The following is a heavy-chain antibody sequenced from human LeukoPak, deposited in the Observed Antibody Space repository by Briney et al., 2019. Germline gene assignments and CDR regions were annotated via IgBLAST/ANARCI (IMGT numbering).Heavy chain of an antibody. CDR1: GFTLSSYG. CDR3: AKLPKPPLTRSAGSYSSGRYVVDV. J-gene: IGHJ6*02. Sequence: PGGSLRLSCAASGFTLSSYGMHWVRQAPGKGLEWVAFIRYDGSNKYYADSVKGRFTISRDNSKNTLYLQMNSLRAEDTAVYYCAKLPKPPLTRSAGSYSSGRYVVDVWGQGTTVTVSS. V-gene: IGHV3-30*02. D-gene: IGHD6-19*01. CDR2: IRYDGSNK.